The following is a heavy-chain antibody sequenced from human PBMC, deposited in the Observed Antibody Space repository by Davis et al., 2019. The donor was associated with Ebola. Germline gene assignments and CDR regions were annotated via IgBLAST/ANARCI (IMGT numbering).Heavy chain of an antibody. V-gene: IGHV3-7*03. CDR2: LKHDGREI. Sequence: GGSLRLSCAVSGFPFSSNWMSWVRQAPGQGLEWVANLKHDGREIHYVDAVKGRSTISRDNAKNSLYLQMNILRTDDTALYFCAKDRCSVGSCHFDYWGQGTLVTVSS. CDR1: GFPFSSNW. D-gene: IGHD2-15*01. J-gene: IGHJ4*02. CDR3: AKDRCSVGSCHFDY.